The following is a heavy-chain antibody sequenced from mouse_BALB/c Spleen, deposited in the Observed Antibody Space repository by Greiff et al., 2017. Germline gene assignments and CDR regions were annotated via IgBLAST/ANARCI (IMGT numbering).Heavy chain of an antibody. CDR2: ISSGSSTI. V-gene: IGHV5-17*02. J-gene: IGHJ2*01. D-gene: IGHD1-1*01. Sequence: DVHLVESGGGLVQPGGSRKLSCAASGFTFSSFGMHWVRQAPEKGLEWVAYISSGSSTIYYADTVKGRFTISRDNPKNTLFLQMTSLRSEDTAMYYCARWGTTVVAPYFDYWGQGTTLTVSS. CDR1: GFTFSSFG. CDR3: ARWGTTVVAPYFDY.